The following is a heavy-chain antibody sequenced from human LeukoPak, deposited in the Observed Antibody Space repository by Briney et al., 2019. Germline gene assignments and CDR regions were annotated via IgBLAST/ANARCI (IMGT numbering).Heavy chain of an antibody. D-gene: IGHD2-2*01. V-gene: IGHV1-69*05. CDR2: IIPIFGTA. CDR3: ARDRFAVPAYYMDV. J-gene: IGHJ6*03. CDR1: GGTFSSYA. Sequence: GASVKVSCKASGGTFSSYAISWVRQAPGQGLEWMGGIIPIFGTANYAQKFQGRVTITTDESTSTAYMELSSLRSEDTAVYYCARDRFAVPAYYMDVWGKGTTVTVSS.